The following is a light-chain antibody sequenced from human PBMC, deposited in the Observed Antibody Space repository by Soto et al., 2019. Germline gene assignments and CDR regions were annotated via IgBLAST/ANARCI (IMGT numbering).Light chain of an antibody. CDR2: AAS. Sequence: DIQMTQSPSSLSASVGDRVTITCRASQSISSYLNWYQQKPGKAPKLLIYAASSLQSGVPSRFSGSESGTDFTLTISSLQPEDFATYYCQQSYSTPDTFGQGTKLEIK. CDR1: QSISSY. CDR3: QQSYSTPDT. J-gene: IGKJ2*01. V-gene: IGKV1-39*01.